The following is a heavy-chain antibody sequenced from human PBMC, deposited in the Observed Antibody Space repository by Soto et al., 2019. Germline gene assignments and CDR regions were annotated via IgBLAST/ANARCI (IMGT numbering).Heavy chain of an antibody. J-gene: IGHJ4*02. D-gene: IGHD6-19*01. Sequence: SETLSLTCTVSGGSISSSSYYWGWIRQPPGKGLGWIGSIYYSGSTYYNPSLKSRVTISVDTSKNQFSLKLSSVTAADTAVYYCARLRPPGIAEAGYFDYWGQGTLGTVSS. V-gene: IGHV4-39*01. CDR1: GGSISSSSYY. CDR2: IYYSGST. CDR3: ARLRPPGIAEAGYFDY.